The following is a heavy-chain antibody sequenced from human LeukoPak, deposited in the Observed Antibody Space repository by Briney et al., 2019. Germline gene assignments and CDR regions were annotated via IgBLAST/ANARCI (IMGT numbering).Heavy chain of an antibody. CDR3: ARVFRRDGYFDY. Sequence: SETLSLTCTVSGXSITSYYWSWIRQPPGKGLEWIGYIFYSGNTDYNPSLKSRVTISVDTSRNQFSLKLDSVTAADTAVYYCARVFRRDGYFDYWGQGTLVTVSS. D-gene: IGHD5-24*01. CDR1: GXSITSYY. CDR2: IFYSGNT. V-gene: IGHV4-59*01. J-gene: IGHJ4*02.